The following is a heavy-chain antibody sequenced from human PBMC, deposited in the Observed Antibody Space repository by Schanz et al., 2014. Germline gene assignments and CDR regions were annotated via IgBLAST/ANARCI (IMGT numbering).Heavy chain of an antibody. J-gene: IGHJ4*02. CDR3: TKGRTFRR. CDR1: GYTFTSYY. D-gene: IGHD3-16*01. CDR2: INPSGGST. Sequence: QVQLVQSGAEVKKPGASVKVSCKASGYTFTSYYMHWVRQAPGQGLEWMGIINPSGGSTSYAQKLQGRVPLTRDTSTSTVYMELSRLRSEDTAVYYCTKGRTFRRCGQGTLVTVSS. V-gene: IGHV1-46*01.